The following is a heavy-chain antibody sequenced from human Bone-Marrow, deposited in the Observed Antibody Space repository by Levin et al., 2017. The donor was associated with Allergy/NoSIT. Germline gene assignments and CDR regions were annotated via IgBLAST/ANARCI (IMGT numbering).Heavy chain of an antibody. Sequence: GESLKISCKTSSDSSAKYWIGWVRQVPGKGLEWMGIIYPGDSDTRYNPSFQAQVTISADKSINTAYLQWSSLRTSDTATYYCAKGSDTSGYYFDYWGQGTLVTVSS. CDR1: SDSSAKYW. V-gene: IGHV5-51*01. D-gene: IGHD3-22*01. CDR3: AKGSDTSGYYFDY. CDR2: IYPGDSDT. J-gene: IGHJ4*02.